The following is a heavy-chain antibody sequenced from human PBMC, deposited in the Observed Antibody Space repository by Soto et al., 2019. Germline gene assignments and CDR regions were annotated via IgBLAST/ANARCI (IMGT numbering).Heavy chain of an antibody. CDR1: GFTCSSYG. CDR3: VGRGNQNWGDY. D-gene: IGHD7-27*01. CDR2: IWYDGNNK. Sequence: QVQLVESGGGVVQPGRSLRLSCAASGFTCSSYGMHWVRQAPGKGLEWVSSIWYDGNNKYYADSVKGRFTISRDNSRNTLFLQMNSLRAEDTALYYCVGRGNQNWGDYWGQGTQVTVSS. V-gene: IGHV3-33*01. J-gene: IGHJ4*02.